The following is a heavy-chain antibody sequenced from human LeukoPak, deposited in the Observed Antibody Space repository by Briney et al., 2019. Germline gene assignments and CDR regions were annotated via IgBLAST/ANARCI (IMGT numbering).Heavy chain of an antibody. D-gene: IGHD6-6*01. V-gene: IGHV3-20*01. Sequence: GGSLRLSCAASGFTFDDYGMSWVRQAPGKGLEWVSGINWNGGSTGYADSVKGRFTISRDNAKNSLYLQMNSLRAEDTALYHCARGLEGGLVFDAFDIWGQGTMVTVSS. J-gene: IGHJ3*02. CDR1: GFTFDDYG. CDR3: ARGLEGGLVFDAFDI. CDR2: INWNGGST.